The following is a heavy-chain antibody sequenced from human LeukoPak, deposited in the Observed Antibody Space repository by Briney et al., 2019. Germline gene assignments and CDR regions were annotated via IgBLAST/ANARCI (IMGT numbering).Heavy chain of an antibody. Sequence: GGSLRLSCAASGFTFSSYAMSWVRQAPGKGLEWVSAISGSGGSTYYADSVKGRFTISRDNSKNTLYLQMNSLRAEDTAVYYCAKDPNYYDSSGYYWGRDWYFDLWGRGTLATVSS. CDR3: AKDPNYYDSSGYYWGRDWYFDL. CDR2: ISGSGGST. D-gene: IGHD3-22*01. V-gene: IGHV3-23*01. CDR1: GFTFSSYA. J-gene: IGHJ2*01.